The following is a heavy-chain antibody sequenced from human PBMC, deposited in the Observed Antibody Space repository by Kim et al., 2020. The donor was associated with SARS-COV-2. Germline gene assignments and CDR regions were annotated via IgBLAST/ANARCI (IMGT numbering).Heavy chain of an antibody. V-gene: IGHV3-23*01. Sequence: YYAQSARGRFTTSRENSKNTLYLQLNSLRAEDTALYYCVKGDFWIGPDVWGQGTLVTVSS. D-gene: IGHD3-3*01. CDR3: VKGDFWIGPDV. J-gene: IGHJ4*02.